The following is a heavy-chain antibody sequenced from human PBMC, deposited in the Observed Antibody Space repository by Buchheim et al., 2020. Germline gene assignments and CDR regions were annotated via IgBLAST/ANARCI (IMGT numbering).Heavy chain of an antibody. J-gene: IGHJ6*02. CDR1: GFTFSSYG. D-gene: IGHD1-26*01. V-gene: IGHV3-30*03. Sequence: QVQLVESGGGVVQPGRSLRLSCAASGFTFSSYGMHWVRQAPGKGLDWVAVISYDGSSKYYADSVKGRFTISRDNSKNMVYLQMNSLRAEDTAVYYCASAVGATWGRVGMDVWGQGTT. CDR3: ASAVGATWGRVGMDV. CDR2: ISYDGSSK.